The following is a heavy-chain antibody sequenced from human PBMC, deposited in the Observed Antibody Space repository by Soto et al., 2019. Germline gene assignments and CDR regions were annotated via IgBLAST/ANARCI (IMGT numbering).Heavy chain of an antibody. CDR1: CRSMTTYY. CDR2: IYQSGST. V-gene: IGHV4-59*12. D-gene: IGHD4-4*01. CDR3: ATQSYSSSGAYYYYAMDV. Sequence: SQTLSLNGTVPCRSMTTYYSTWIGQPPRNGLEWIVDIYQSGSTYYNPSLKSRVTISVDRSRNQFSLKLSSVTAADTAVYFCATQSYSSSGAYYYYAMDVWGQRTTVTVSS. J-gene: IGHJ6*02.